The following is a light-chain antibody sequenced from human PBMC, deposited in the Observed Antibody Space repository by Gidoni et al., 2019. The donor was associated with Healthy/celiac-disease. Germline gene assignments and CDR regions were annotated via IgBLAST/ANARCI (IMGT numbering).Light chain of an antibody. J-gene: IGKJ1*01. V-gene: IGKV3-15*01. CDR1: QSVSSN. Sequence: EIVMPQSPATLSVSPGERATLASRASQSVSSNFAWDPQKPVQAPRLLIYGASTRTTGIPARSSGSGSGTEFTLTISSMQSEDFAVDYCQQYKNCRQWTFGQGTKVEIK. CDR2: GAS. CDR3: QQYKNCRQWT.